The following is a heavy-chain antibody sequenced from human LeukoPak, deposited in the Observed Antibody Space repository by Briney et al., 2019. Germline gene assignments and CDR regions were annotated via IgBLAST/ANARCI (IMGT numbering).Heavy chain of an antibody. CDR2: IYHNGIT. D-gene: IGHD3-22*01. CDR1: GGSVSTTSYF. J-gene: IGHJ3*02. V-gene: IGHV4-39*01. CDR3: ARHGLIRNAFDI. Sequence: SETLSLTCTVSGGSVSTTSYFWAWIRQPPGRGLEWIGNIYHNGITYYNVSLKSRLTMSVDPSKNQFSMKLSSVTAAGTAVYFCARHGLIRNAFDIWGQGTMVTVSS.